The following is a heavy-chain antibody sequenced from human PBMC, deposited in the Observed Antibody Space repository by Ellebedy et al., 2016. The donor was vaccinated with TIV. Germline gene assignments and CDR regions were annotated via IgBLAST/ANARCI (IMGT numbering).Heavy chain of an antibody. CDR3: AGRLGTMPDY. Sequence: SETLSLTCTVSGGSISSYYWSWIRQPPGKGLEWIGYIYYSGSTNYNPSLKSRVTISVDTSKNQFSLKLSSVTAADTAVYYCAGRLGTMPDYWGQGTLVTVSS. J-gene: IGHJ4*02. CDR1: GGSISSYY. CDR2: IYYSGST. V-gene: IGHV4-59*12. D-gene: IGHD2-2*01.